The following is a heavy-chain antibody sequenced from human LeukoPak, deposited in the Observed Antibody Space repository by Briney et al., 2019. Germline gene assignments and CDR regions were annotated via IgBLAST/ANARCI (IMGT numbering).Heavy chain of an antibody. J-gene: IGHJ3*02. Sequence: PGGSLRLSCTTSGFTFGDYAMTWVRQAPGRGLEWVAFIRNKAYGGTTEYAASVKGRFTISRDDSKSIAYLQMNSLKTEDTAVYYCTRDPNYGSGSYLDAFDIWGQGTMVTVSS. CDR3: TRDPNYGSGSYLDAFDI. CDR2: IRNKAYGGTT. CDR1: GFTFGDYA. D-gene: IGHD3-10*01. V-gene: IGHV3-49*04.